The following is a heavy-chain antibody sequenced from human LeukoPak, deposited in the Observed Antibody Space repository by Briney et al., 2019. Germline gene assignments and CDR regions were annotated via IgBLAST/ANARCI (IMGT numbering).Heavy chain of an antibody. V-gene: IGHV3-30*02. D-gene: IGHD6-19*01. CDR3: AKDWSNSGWYFDY. CDR2: IRYDGSNK. Sequence: PGGSLRLSCAASGFTFSSYGMHWVRQAPGKGLEWVAFIRYDGSNKYYADSVKGRFTISRDNSKSTLYLQVNSLRAEDTAVYYCAKDWSNSGWYFDYWGQGTLVTVSS. CDR1: GFTFSSYG. J-gene: IGHJ4*02.